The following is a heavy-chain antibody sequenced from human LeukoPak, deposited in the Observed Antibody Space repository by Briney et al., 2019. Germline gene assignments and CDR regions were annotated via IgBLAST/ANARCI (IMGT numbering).Heavy chain of an antibody. CDR3: AKDEPGTYSPSDY. CDR2: VYDDGSRP. Sequence: GGSLRLSCVGSGFPFSRHWMHWVRQAPGKGLVWVSRVYDDGSRPAYADSVKGRFTISRDNSKSTLYLQLNSLRAEDTAVYYCAKDEPGTYSPSDYWGQGTLVTVSS. CDR1: GFPFSRHW. D-gene: IGHD3-10*01. V-gene: IGHV3-74*03. J-gene: IGHJ4*02.